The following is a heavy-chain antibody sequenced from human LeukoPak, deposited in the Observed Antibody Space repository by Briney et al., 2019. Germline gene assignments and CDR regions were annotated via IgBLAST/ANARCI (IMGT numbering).Heavy chain of an antibody. Sequence: GGSLRLSCAASGFTFSSYEMNWVRQAPGKGLEWVSYISSSGGTKDYADSVRGRFTISRDNAQNSLSLQMNSLRAEDTAVYYCASLTPGYYMDVWGKGTTVTISS. CDR2: ISSSGGTK. J-gene: IGHJ6*03. CDR3: ASLTPGYYMDV. V-gene: IGHV3-48*03. D-gene: IGHD2-15*01. CDR1: GFTFSSYE.